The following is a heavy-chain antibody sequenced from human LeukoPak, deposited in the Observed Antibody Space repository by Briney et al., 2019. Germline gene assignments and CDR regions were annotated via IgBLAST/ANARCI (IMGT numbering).Heavy chain of an antibody. CDR1: GFTFSSYS. CDR2: ISSSSSYI. J-gene: IGHJ4*02. CDR3: ASRVGATDY. D-gene: IGHD1-26*01. Sequence: KPGGSLTLSCAASGFTFSSYSMNWVRQAPGKGLEWVSSISSSSSYIYYADSVKGRFTISRDNAKNSLYLQMNSLRAEDTAVYYCASRVGATDYWGQGTLVTVSS. V-gene: IGHV3-21*01.